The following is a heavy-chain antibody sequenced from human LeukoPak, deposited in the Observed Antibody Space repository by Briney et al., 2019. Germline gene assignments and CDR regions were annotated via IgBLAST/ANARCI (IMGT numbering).Heavy chain of an antibody. V-gene: IGHV3-21*01. CDR3: ARAGQGYSSGS. Sequence: GGSLRLSCAACGFTLSSYTMNWVRQAPGKGLEWVSSISSSSNYIYYTDSVKGRFTISRDNAKNSLYLQMNSLRAEDTAVYYCARAGQGYSSGSWGQGTLVTVSS. J-gene: IGHJ4*02. CDR2: ISSSSNYI. CDR1: GFTLSSYT. D-gene: IGHD2-15*01.